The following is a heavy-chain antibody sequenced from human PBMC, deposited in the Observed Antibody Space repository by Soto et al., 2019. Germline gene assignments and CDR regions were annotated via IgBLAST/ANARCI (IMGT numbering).Heavy chain of an antibody. CDR3: ASITMVRGVFDY. V-gene: IGHV1-24*01. CDR1: GYTLTELS. CDR2: FDPEDGET. D-gene: IGHD3-10*01. Sequence: ASVKVSCKVSGYTLTELSMHWVRQAPGKGLEWMGGFDPEDGETIYAQKFQGRVTMTEDTSTDTAYMELSSLRSEDTAVYYCASITMVRGVFDYWGQGTLVTVSS. J-gene: IGHJ4*02.